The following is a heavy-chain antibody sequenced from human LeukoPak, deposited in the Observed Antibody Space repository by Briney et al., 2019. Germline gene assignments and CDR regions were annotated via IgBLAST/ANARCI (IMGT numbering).Heavy chain of an antibody. Sequence: GASVKVSCKASGYTFTSYGISWVRQAPGQGLEWMGWISAYNGNTNYAQKLQGRVTMTTDTSTSTAYMELRSLRSDDTAVYYCARDDYGDYATPEFDYWGQGTLVTVSS. J-gene: IGHJ4*02. CDR2: ISAYNGNT. CDR3: ARDDYGDYATPEFDY. CDR1: GYTFTSYG. V-gene: IGHV1-18*01. D-gene: IGHD4-17*01.